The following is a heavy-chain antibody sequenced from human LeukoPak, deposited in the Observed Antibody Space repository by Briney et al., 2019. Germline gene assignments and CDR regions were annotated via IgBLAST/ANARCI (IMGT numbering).Heavy chain of an antibody. CDR3: ARDRKVVTAPDHYYYYMDV. CDR2: IYSGGST. J-gene: IGHJ6*03. CDR1: GFTVSSNY. Sequence: GGSLRLSCAASGFTVSSNYMSWVGQAPGKGLNWVSVIYSGGSTYYADSVKGRFTISRDNSKNTLYLQMNSLRAEDTAVYYCARDRKVVTAPDHYYYYMDVWGKGTTVTVSS. V-gene: IGHV3-53*01. D-gene: IGHD2-21*02.